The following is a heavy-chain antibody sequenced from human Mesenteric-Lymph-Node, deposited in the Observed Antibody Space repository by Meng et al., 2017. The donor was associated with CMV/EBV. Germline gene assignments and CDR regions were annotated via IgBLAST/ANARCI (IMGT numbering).Heavy chain of an antibody. CDR3: ARRHCSGGSCPYYYYGMDV. CDR1: GFTFSSYW. V-gene: IGHV3-7*01. J-gene: IGHJ6*02. Sequence: GESLKISCAASGFTFSSYWMSWVRQAPGKGLEWVANIKQDGSEKYYGDSVKGRFTISRDNAKNSLYLQMNSLRAEDTAVYYCARRHCSGGSCPYYYYGMDVWGQGTTVTVSS. D-gene: IGHD2-15*01. CDR2: IKQDGSEK.